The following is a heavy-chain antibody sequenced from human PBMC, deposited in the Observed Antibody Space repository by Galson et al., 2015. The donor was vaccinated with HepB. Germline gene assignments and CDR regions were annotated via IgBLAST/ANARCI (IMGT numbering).Heavy chain of an antibody. CDR1: GGTFSSYA. CDR3: ASTGLTHSSSWKFDY. CDR2: IIPIFGTA. D-gene: IGHD6-13*01. J-gene: IGHJ4*02. Sequence: SVKVSCKASGGTFSSYAISWVRQAPGQGLEWMGGIIPIFGTANYAQKFQGRVTITADESTSTAYMELSSLRSEDTAVYYCASTGLTHSSSWKFDYWGQGTLVTVSS. V-gene: IGHV1-69*13.